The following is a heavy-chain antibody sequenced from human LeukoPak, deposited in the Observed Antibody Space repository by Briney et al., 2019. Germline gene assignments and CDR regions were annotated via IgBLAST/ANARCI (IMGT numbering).Heavy chain of an antibody. D-gene: IGHD6-6*01. CDR2: IRRGGSEE. CDR1: GFTISNYW. V-gene: IGHV3-7*04. CDR3: ARALIAADNY. Sequence: GGSLRLSCAASGFTISNYWMNWLRQAPGKGLEWLANIRRGGSEEYYVDSVKGRFTISRDNTKNSLYLQMNSLRVEDTAVYYCARALIAADNYWGQGTLVTVSS. J-gene: IGHJ4*02.